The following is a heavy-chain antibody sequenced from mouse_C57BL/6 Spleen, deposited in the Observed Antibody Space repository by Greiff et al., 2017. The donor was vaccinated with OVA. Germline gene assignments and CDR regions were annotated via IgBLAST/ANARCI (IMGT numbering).Heavy chain of an antibody. CDR3: ARGIYDEYDGPWDD. D-gene: IGHD2-4*01. CDR2: ISYDGST. Sequence: DVKLQESGPGLVKPSQSLSLTCSVTGSSITRGYYWNWIRQFPGHHLECLGYISYDGSTTYNPSLKNRIAITRDTSKNQYFLKLNSVTTEDTATNDCARGIYDEYDGPWDDWGKGTTLTGSS. J-gene: IGHJ2*01. V-gene: IGHV3-6*01. CDR1: GSSITRGYY.